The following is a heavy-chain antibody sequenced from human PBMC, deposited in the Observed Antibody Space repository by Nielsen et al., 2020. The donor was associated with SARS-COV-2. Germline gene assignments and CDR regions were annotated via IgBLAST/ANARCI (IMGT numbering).Heavy chain of an antibody. D-gene: IGHD3-3*01. Sequence: WIRQPPGKGLEWVAVISYDGSNKYYADSVKGRFTISRDNSKNTLYLQMNSLRAEDTAVYYCAKGAGVYDFWSGYYAIHYWYFPLWGRATLVTVSS. CDR2: ISYDGSNK. CDR3: AKGAGVYDFWSGYYAIHYWYFPL. J-gene: IGHJ2*01. V-gene: IGHV3-30*18.